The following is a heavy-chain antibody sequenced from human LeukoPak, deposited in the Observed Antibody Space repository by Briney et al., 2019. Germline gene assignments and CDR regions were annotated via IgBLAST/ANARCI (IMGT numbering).Heavy chain of an antibody. CDR2: ISNSGSSK. CDR1: GFTFSSCE. D-gene: IGHD3-10*01. J-gene: IGHJ4*02. CDR3: ARARVPGELNY. V-gene: IGHV3-48*03. Sequence: GGSLRLSCAASGFTFSSCEMNWVRQAPGKGLEWFSYISNSGSSKYYADSVRGRFTISRDNAKNSLYLQMNSLRAEDTAVYYCARARVPGELNYWGQGTLVTVSS.